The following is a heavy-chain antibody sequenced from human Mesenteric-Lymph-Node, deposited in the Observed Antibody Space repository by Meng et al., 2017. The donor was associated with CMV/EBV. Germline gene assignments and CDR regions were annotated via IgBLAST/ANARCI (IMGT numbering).Heavy chain of an antibody. CDR3: ARGSSYDILTGYFDY. D-gene: IGHD3-9*01. J-gene: IGHJ4*02. CDR1: GGSFSGYY. Sequence: QVQLPQWGAGLLDPSEPLSVTFAVYGGSFSGYYWNWIRQSPEKGLEWIGEINYSGSTTYNPSFTSRIIISVDTSTNQISLNMSSVTAADTAVYYCARGSSYDILTGYFDYWGQGALVTVSS. CDR2: INYSGST. V-gene: IGHV4-34*02.